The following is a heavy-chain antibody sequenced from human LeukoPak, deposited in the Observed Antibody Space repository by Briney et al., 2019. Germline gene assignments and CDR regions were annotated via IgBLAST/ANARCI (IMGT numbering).Heavy chain of an antibody. Sequence: PGRSLRLSCAAFGFTFSSYSMHWGRQAPGKGLEWVAVISYDGSNKYYADSVKGRFTISRDNSKNTLYLQRNSLRAEDTAVYYCARDPLGVGAKSPAFDIWGQGTMVTVSS. D-gene: IGHD1-26*01. CDR2: ISYDGSNK. J-gene: IGHJ3*02. CDR1: GFTFSSYS. CDR3: ARDPLGVGAKSPAFDI. V-gene: IGHV3-30*19.